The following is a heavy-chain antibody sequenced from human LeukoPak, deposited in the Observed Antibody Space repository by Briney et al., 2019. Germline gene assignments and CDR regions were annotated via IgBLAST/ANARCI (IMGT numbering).Heavy chain of an antibody. CDR1: GYTFTSYG. J-gene: IGHJ5*02. CDR2: ISAYNGNT. CDR3: ARGVIGPLSNWFDP. V-gene: IGHV1-18*01. Sequence: ASVKLSCKASGYTFTSYGISWVRQAPGQGLEWMGWISAYNGNTNYAQKLQGRVTMTTDTSTSTAYMELRSLRSDDTAVYYCARGVIGPLSNWFDPWGQGTLVTVSS. D-gene: IGHD2-21*01.